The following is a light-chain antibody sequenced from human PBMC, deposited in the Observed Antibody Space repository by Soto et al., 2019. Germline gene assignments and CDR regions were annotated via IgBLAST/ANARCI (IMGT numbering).Light chain of an antibody. Sequence: DIQMTQSPASLSASVGDRVTITCRASQSISSYLNWSQQKPGKAPKLLIYAASSLQSGVPSRFSGSGSGTVFTLTISSLQPEDFATYYCQQSYSTPWTFGQGTKV. CDR1: QSISSY. CDR3: QQSYSTPWT. J-gene: IGKJ1*01. V-gene: IGKV1-39*01. CDR2: AAS.